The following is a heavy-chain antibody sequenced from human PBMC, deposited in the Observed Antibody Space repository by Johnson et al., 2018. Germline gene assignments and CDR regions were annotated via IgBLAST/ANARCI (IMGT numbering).Heavy chain of an antibody. V-gene: IGHV3-30*18. D-gene: IGHD3-10*01. J-gene: IGHJ6*03. Sequence: VQLVEAGGGVVQPGRSLRLSCAASGFTFRSYYAMHWVRQAPGKGLEWVAVMSYDGRNTYYADSVKGRFNISRDTSKNTLHLQMNSLRAEDTAAYYCAKATQIKILRGAAPYGAHFYYYYMDVWGTATTVTVSS. CDR2: MSYDGRNT. CDR3: AKATQIKILRGAAPYGAHFYYYYMDV. CDR1: GFTFRSYYA.